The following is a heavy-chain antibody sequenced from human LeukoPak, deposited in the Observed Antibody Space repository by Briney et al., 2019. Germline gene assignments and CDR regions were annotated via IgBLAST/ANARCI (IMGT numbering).Heavy chain of an antibody. J-gene: IGHJ2*01. CDR2: ISGTGSSR. D-gene: IGHD6-19*01. CDR3: AKVSAVADHWYFDL. Sequence: PGGSLRLSCAASGFTFSSYAMTWVRQAPGKGLEWVSVISGTGSSRIYADPVKGRLTISRDNSNNTQHLQTKSLRAEDRAEYYLAKVSAVADHWYFDLGGRGTLLTVSS. V-gene: IGHV3-23*01. CDR1: GFTFSSYA.